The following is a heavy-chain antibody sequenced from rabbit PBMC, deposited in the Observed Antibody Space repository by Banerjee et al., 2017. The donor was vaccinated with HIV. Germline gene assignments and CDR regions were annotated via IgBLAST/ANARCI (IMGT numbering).Heavy chain of an antibody. Sequence: QEQLEESGGDLVKPEGSLTLTCTASGFSFSSSYYMCWVRQAPGKGLEWIACIYGGITSNIYYASWTKGRFTISKASSTTVTLQMTSLTAADTATYFCARGPYSDGHFCGVFFNLWGPGTLVTVS. CDR1: GFSFSSSYY. D-gene: IGHD6-1*01. CDR3: ARGPYSDGHFCGVFFNL. CDR2: IYGGITSNI. J-gene: IGHJ4*01. V-gene: IGHV1S45*01.